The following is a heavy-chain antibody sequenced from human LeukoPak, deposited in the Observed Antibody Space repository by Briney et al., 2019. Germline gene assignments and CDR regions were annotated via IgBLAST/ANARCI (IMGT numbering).Heavy chain of an antibody. Sequence: SETLSLTCAVSGGSISSGGYSWSWIRRPPGKGLEWIGYIYHSGSTYYNPSLKSRVTISVDRSKNQFSLKLSSVTAADTAVYYCARTSIAARRANAFDIWGQGTMVTVSS. CDR2: IYHSGST. CDR1: GGSISSGGYS. D-gene: IGHD6-6*01. V-gene: IGHV4-30-2*01. J-gene: IGHJ3*02. CDR3: ARTSIAARRANAFDI.